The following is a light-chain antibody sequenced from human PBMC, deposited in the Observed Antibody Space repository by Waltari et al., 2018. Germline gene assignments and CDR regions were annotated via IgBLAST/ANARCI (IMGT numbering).Light chain of an antibody. V-gene: IGKV1-5*03. CDR3: QHSDT. CDR2: KAS. CDR1: QSISTW. Sequence: DIHLTQSPSTLSASVGDRVTMTCRASQSISTWLAWYQQKPGNPPKLLIYKASTLQSGVPSRFSGSGSGTEFTLTISSLQSDDFATYYCQHSDTFGQGTKVDIK. J-gene: IGKJ2*01.